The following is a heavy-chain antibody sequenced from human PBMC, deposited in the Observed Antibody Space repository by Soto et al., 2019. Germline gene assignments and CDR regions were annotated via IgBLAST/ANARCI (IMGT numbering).Heavy chain of an antibody. D-gene: IGHD2-8*01. CDR1: GYTFSRYG. V-gene: IGHV1-18*01. CDR3: AKNGHPPYYYYGMDV. J-gene: IGHJ6*02. CDR2: ISGYNGDT. Sequence: QGQLVQSGPEAKKPGASVKVSCKASGYTFSRYGISWVRQAPGQGLEWMGWISGYNGDTKYAQKVQRRVTMTIDTSTYTAYMELRSLTSDDTAIYYCAKNGHPPYYYYGMDVWGQGTTVTVSS.